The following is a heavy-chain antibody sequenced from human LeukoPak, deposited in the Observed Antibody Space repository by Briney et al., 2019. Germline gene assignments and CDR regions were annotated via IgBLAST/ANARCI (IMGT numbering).Heavy chain of an antibody. CDR3: ARGGITTTSYYFDY. CDR1: GGSISSGGYS. D-gene: IGHD3-22*01. V-gene: IGHV4-30-2*01. J-gene: IGHJ4*02. CDR2: IYHSGST. Sequence: SETLSLTCAVSGGSISSGGYSWSWIRQPPGKGLEWIGYIYHSGSTYYNPSLKSRVTISVDRSKNQFSLKLSSVIAADTAVYYCARGGITTTSYYFDYWGQGTLVTVSS.